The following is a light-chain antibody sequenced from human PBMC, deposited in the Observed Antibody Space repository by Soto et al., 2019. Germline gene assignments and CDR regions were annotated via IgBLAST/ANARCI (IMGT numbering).Light chain of an antibody. CDR3: QQSYSNILS. Sequence: DIQLTQSPSSLSASVGDRVTISCRASQTIYTYVNWYQLKPGKAPKLLIFASSTFQSGVPSRFSGSGSGADFSLTISSLQPEDFATFYCQQSYSNILSFGGGTRVEL. CDR1: QTIYTY. CDR2: ASS. V-gene: IGKV1-39*01. J-gene: IGKJ4*01.